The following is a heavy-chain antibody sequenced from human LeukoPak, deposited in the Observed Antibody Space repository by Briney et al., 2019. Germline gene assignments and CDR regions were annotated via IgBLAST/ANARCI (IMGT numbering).Heavy chain of an antibody. CDR1: GYTFTSYP. D-gene: IGHD3-16*01. V-gene: IGHV1-3*01. Sequence: ASVKVSCKASGYTFTSYPMHWVRQAPGQRLEWMGWINAGNGNTKYSQKFQGRVTITRDTSASTAYMELSSLRSEDTAVYYCARGAGGGYFDYWGQGTLVTVSS. CDR2: INAGNGNT. CDR3: ARGAGGGYFDY. J-gene: IGHJ4*02.